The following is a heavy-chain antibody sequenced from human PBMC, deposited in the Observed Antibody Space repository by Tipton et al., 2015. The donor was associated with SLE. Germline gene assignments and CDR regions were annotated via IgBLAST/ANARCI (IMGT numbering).Heavy chain of an antibody. Sequence: SLRLSCAASGFTFDDFAMHWVRQGPAKGLEWVSAITWNSGSLAYADSVKGRFTISRDNAKNSLYLQMNTLRAEDTALYYCARDTTVTTGYYYGMDVWGQGTTVTVSS. CDR1: GFTFDDFA. J-gene: IGHJ6*02. D-gene: IGHD4-17*01. CDR3: ARDTTVTTGYYYGMDV. CDR2: ITWNSGSL. V-gene: IGHV3-9*01.